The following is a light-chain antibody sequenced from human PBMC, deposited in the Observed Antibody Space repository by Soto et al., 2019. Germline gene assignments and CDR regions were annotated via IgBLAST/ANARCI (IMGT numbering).Light chain of an antibody. J-gene: IGLJ1*01. CDR2: EVS. CDR1: SSDAGGYKF. Sequence: QSVLTQPASVSGSPGQSITISCTGTSSDAGGYKFVSWCQQHPGKAPKLMIYEVSNRPSGVSSRFSGSKSGNTASLTISGLQAEDEADYYCGSYTGSIYVFGPGTKVTVL. CDR3: GSYTGSIYV. V-gene: IGLV2-14*01.